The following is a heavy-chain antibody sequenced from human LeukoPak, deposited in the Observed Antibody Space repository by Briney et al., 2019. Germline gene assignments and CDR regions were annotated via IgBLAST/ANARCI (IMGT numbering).Heavy chain of an antibody. CDR3: VRADGSSGSSEYFQH. J-gene: IGHJ1*01. Sequence: GGSLRLSCLASGFTFSRYSMLWVRQAPGKGLEWASCIGGSGNDKHYIDSVKGRFTISRDNAKDSLFLQMNSLTAEDTAVYYCVRADGSSGSSEYFQHWGQGTLVTVSS. V-gene: IGHV3-21*01. CDR2: IGGSGNDK. CDR1: GFTFSRYS. D-gene: IGHD5-12*01.